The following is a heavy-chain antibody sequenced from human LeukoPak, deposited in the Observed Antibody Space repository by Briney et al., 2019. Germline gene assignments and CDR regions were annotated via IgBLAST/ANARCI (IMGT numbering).Heavy chain of an antibody. D-gene: IGHD3-22*01. V-gene: IGHV4-61*01. J-gene: IGHJ4*02. CDR1: GGSVSSGSYY. Sequence: SETLSLTCTVSGGSVSSGSYYWSWIRQPPGKGLEWIGYIYYSGSTNYNPSLKSRVTISVDTSKNQFSLKLSSVTAADTAVYYCARACSYDSSGYYFDYWGQGTLVTVSS. CDR2: IYYSGST. CDR3: ARACSYDSSGYYFDY.